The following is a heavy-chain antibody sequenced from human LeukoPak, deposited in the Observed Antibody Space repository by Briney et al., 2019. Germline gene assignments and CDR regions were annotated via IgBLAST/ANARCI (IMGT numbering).Heavy chain of an antibody. D-gene: IGHD6-13*01. CDR1: GFTFSSYA. V-gene: IGHV4-34*01. J-gene: IGHJ4*02. CDR3: ARGLEPGIAAAGTVMTSDY. CDR2: INHSGST. Sequence: GSLRLSCAASGFTFSSYALSWVRQPPGKGLEWIGEINHSGSTNYSPSLKSRVTISVDTSKNQFSLKLSSVTAADTAVYYCARGLEPGIAAAGTVMTSDYWGQGTLVTVSS.